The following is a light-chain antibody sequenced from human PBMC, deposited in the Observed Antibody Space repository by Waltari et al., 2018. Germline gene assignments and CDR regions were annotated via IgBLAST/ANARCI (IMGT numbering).Light chain of an antibody. J-gene: IGLJ1*01. Sequence: QSALTQPASVSGSPGQSTTISCTGTSRDVGNYDWVSWYQQHPGKAPKVGIFDVSDRPSRVCNRFSGSKSGNTASLTISGLQAENESDYYCTSYTNSHSLVFGTGTKVTVL. CDR3: TSYTNSHSLV. CDR1: SRDVGNYDW. V-gene: IGLV2-14*03. CDR2: DVS.